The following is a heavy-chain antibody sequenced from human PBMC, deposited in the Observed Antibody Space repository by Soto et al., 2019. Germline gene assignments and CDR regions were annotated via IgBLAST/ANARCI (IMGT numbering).Heavy chain of an antibody. V-gene: IGHV3-23*01. CDR1: GFAFSSHP. Sequence: VQLLESGGDLAHPGGSLRLSCAASGFAFSSHPMSWVRQAPERGLEWVSGISDGGDLTYNADSVKGRFTISRDNSKNILFLQMNSLRAEDTALYYCARRAFGSSRSFDLWGQGTMVTVSS. D-gene: IGHD6-6*01. CDR3: ARRAFGSSRSFDL. CDR2: ISDGGDLT. J-gene: IGHJ3*01.